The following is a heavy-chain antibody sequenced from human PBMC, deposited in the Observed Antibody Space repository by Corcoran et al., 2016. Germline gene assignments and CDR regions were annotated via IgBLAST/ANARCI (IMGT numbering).Heavy chain of an antibody. V-gene: IGHV4-39*01. CDR3: ASITGQFCTKASCYGGLDP. Sequence: QLQLQESGPGLVKPSETLSLTCTVSGGSVSTSSYFWGWIRQFPGKGLEWIGNIHNSGDTYLNPSLKSRITVSVDASNNQFSLKMSSVTAADTALYYCASITGQFCTKASCYGGLDPWGHGTLVTVSS. J-gene: IGHJ5*02. CDR1: GGSVSTSSYF. CDR2: IHNSGDT. D-gene: IGHD2-2*01.